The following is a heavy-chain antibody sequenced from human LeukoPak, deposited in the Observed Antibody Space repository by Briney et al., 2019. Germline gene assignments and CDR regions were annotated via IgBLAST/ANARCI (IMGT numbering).Heavy chain of an antibody. Sequence: ASVKASCKASGYTFTGYYMHWVRQAPGQGLEWMGRINPNSGGTNYAQKFQGRVTMTRDTSISTAYMELSRLRSDDTAVYYCARWGGSYVYYFDYWGQGTLVTVSS. J-gene: IGHJ4*02. D-gene: IGHD1-26*01. CDR1: GYTFTGYY. CDR3: ARWGGSYVYYFDY. V-gene: IGHV1-2*06. CDR2: INPNSGGT.